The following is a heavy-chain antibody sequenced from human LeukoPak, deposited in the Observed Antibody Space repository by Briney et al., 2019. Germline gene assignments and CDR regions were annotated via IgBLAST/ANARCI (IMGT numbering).Heavy chain of an antibody. CDR3: ARSRGYYYDSSGYSEGGYFDY. Sequence: RRSLRLSCAASGFTFSSYGMHWVRQAPGKGLEWVAVIWYDGSNKYYADSVKGRFTISRDNSKNTLYLQMNSLRAGDTAVYYCARSRGYYYDSSGYSEGGYFDYWGKGTMVTVSS. CDR2: IWYDGSNK. J-gene: IGHJ4*02. D-gene: IGHD3-22*01. V-gene: IGHV3-33*01. CDR1: GFTFSSYG.